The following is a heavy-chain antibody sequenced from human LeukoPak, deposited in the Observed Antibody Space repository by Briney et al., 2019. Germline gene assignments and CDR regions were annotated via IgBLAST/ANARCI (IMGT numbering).Heavy chain of an antibody. Sequence: PSETLSLTCAVYGGSFSGYYWSWIRQPPGKGLEWIGEINHSGSTNYNPSLKSRVTISVDTSKNQFSLKLSSVTAADTAVYYCARVRAYYDFWSGYEGGYFDYWGQGTLVTVSS. CDR3: ARVRAYYDFWSGYEGGYFDY. V-gene: IGHV4-34*01. CDR2: INHSGST. CDR1: GGSFSGYY. J-gene: IGHJ4*02. D-gene: IGHD3-3*01.